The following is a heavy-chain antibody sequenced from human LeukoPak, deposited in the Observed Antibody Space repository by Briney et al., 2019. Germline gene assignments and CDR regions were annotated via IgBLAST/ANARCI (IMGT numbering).Heavy chain of an antibody. CDR3: ATPRSGYSQFGY. D-gene: IGHD3-3*01. J-gene: IGHJ4*02. Sequence: SETLSLTCTVSGGSSGSSSYYWGWIRQPPGKGLEWIGTIYYSGSTYYNPSLKSRVTISVDTSKNQFSLKLSSVTAADTAVYYSATPRSGYSQFGYWGQGTLVTVSS. CDR1: GGSSGSSSYY. CDR2: IYYSGST. V-gene: IGHV4-39*01.